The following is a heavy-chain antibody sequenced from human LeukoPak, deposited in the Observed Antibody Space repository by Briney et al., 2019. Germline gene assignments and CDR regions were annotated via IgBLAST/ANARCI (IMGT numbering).Heavy chain of an antibody. D-gene: IGHD3-22*01. CDR2: INPNSGGT. CDR3: ARPYYESSGLYVDAFDI. CDR1: RYTLTAYY. V-gene: IGHV1-2*06. Sequence: ASVKVSFKASRYTLTAYYLHWVRQAPGQGLEWMGRINPNSGGTTYAQKFQGRVTMTRDTSIGTAYMELSSLRSDDTAVYYCARPYYESSGLYVDAFDIWGQGTMVTVSS. J-gene: IGHJ3*02.